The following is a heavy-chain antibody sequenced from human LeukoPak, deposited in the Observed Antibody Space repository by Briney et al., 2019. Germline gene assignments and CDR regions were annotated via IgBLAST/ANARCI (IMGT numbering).Heavy chain of an antibody. J-gene: IGHJ4*02. CDR2: IYTSGST. CDR1: GGSISSGSYY. V-gene: IGHV4-61*02. CDR3: ASSGSYYFFDY. D-gene: IGHD1-26*01. Sequence: SETLSLTCTVSGGSISSGSYYWSWIRQPAGKGLEWIGRIYTSGSTNYNPSLKSRVTISVGTSKNQFSLKLSSVTAADTAVYYCASSGSYYFFDYWGQGTLVTVSS.